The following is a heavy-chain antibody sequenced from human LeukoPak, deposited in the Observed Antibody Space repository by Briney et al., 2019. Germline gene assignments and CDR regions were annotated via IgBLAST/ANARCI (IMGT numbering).Heavy chain of an antibody. CDR2: INPSGGST. CDR3: AYRIAVAGTQFDY. V-gene: IGHV1-46*01. Sequence: ASVKVSFKASGYTFTSYYMHWVRQAPGQGLEWMGIINPSGGSTSYAQKFQGRVTMTRDTSTSTVHMELSSLRSEDTAVYYCAYRIAVAGTQFDYWGQGTLVTVSS. J-gene: IGHJ4*02. CDR1: GYTFTSYY. D-gene: IGHD6-19*01.